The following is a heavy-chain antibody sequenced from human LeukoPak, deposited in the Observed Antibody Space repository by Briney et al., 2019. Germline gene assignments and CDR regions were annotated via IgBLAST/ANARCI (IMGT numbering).Heavy chain of an antibody. V-gene: IGHV1-18*01. CDR2: ISDYNGNT. Sequence: GASVKVSCKASGYTFTSYGISWVRQAPGQGLEWMGWISDYNGNTNYAQKLQGRVTMTTDTSTSTAYMELRSLRSDDTAVYYCARIQLWLRVYYYGMDVWGQGTTVTVSS. J-gene: IGHJ6*02. D-gene: IGHD5-18*01. CDR1: GYTFTSYG. CDR3: ARIQLWLRVYYYGMDV.